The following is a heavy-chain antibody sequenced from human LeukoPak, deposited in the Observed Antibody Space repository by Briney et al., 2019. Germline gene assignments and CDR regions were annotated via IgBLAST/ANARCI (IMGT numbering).Heavy chain of an antibody. CDR3: ARGRRAATPRIDP. CDR2: IYYSGTT. D-gene: IGHD6-13*01. CDR1: GDSISTTSYF. J-gene: IGHJ5*02. Sequence: SETLSLTCTVSGDSISTTSYFWAWIRQPPGEGLEWIGSIYYSGTTYFNSSLKSRVTISVDTSKNQFSLKLSSVTAADTAVYYCARGRRAATPRIDPWGQGTLVTVSS. V-gene: IGHV4-39*07.